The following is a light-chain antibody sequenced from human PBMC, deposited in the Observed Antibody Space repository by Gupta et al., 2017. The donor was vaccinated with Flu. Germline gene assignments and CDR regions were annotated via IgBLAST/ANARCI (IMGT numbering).Light chain of an antibody. CDR3: AAWDDSRNGQV. Sequence: RVTISCSGTTSNIGNNTVNWYQHLPGTAPNLLIFINSQRPSGVPDRFSGSKSGTSASLAISGLQAEDEADYYCAAWDDSRNGQVFGGGTKLTVL. V-gene: IGLV1-44*01. J-gene: IGLJ2*01. CDR2: INS. CDR1: TSNIGNNT.